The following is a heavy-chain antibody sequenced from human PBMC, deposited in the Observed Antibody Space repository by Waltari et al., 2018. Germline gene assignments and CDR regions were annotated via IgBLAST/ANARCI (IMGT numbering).Heavy chain of an antibody. V-gene: IGHV3-33*01. CDR2: ICDYGSNK. J-gene: IGHJ4*02. CDR3: ARDHREYSSSPGFDF. D-gene: IGHD6-6*01. Sequence: VQLVESGGAVVQPGRSLRLCCAACGLSLSSDGSLWCRESTGKGLEWVSVICDYGSNKYYADSVKGLFTISRDNSKNTLYLQMNSLRAEDTAVYYCARDHREYSSSPGFDFWGQGTLVTVSS. CDR1: GLSLSSDG.